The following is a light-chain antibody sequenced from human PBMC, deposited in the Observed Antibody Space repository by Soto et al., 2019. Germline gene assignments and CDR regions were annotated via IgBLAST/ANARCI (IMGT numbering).Light chain of an antibody. CDR1: QSVSPY. Sequence: EIVLTQSPATLSLSAGERATLSCRASQSVSPYLAWYQQKPGQAPRLLIYDASKRATGIPGRFSGSGSGTDFTLSISGLEPEDFAVYYCQQRSTWPLTFGGGTKLDIK. V-gene: IGKV3-11*01. J-gene: IGKJ4*01. CDR2: DAS. CDR3: QQRSTWPLT.